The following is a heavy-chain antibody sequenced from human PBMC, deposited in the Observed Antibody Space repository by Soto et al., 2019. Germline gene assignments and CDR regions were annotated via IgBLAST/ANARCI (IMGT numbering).Heavy chain of an antibody. Sequence: GASVKVSCKASGGTFSSYAISWVRQAPGQGLEWMGGIIPIFGTANYAQKFQGRVTITADESTSTAYMELSSLRSEDTAVYYCARSSRDGYIFDAFDLWGQGTMVTVSS. V-gene: IGHV1-69*13. CDR2: IIPIFGTA. D-gene: IGHD5-12*01. J-gene: IGHJ3*01. CDR3: ARSSRDGYIFDAFDL. CDR1: GGTFSSYA.